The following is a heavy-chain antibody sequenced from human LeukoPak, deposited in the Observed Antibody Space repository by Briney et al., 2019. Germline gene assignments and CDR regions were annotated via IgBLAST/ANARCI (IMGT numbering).Heavy chain of an antibody. CDR2: IKQDGSEK. CDR3: ARGPMGYYDSTGYDN. CDR1: GFNFSSYW. D-gene: IGHD3-22*01. V-gene: IGHV3-7*01. Sequence: GGSLRLSCAASGFNFSSYWMSWVRQAPGKGLEWVANIKQDGSEKYYVVSVKGRFTISRDNAKNSLYLQMNSLRAEDTAVYYCARGPMGYYDSTGYDNWGQGTLVTVST. J-gene: IGHJ4*02.